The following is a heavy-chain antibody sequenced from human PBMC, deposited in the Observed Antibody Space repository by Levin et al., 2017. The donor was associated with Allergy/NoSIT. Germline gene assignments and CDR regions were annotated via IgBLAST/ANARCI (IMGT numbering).Heavy chain of an antibody. Sequence: PGGSLRLSCAASGFTLSSYELNWVRQAPGKGLEWISYISSSSSSMYYVDSVNGRFTISRDNAKNSLYLQMRSLRAEETAVYFCARATSSGHPIDYWGQGTLVTVSS. CDR1: GFTLSSYE. V-gene: IGHV3-48*03. CDR2: ISSSSSSM. D-gene: IGHD6-25*01. J-gene: IGHJ4*02. CDR3: ARATSSGHPIDY.